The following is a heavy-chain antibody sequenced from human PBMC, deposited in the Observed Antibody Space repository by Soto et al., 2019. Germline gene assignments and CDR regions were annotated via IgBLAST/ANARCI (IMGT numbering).Heavy chain of an antibody. V-gene: IGHV4-31*03. D-gene: IGHD4-17*01. CDR3: ARVGHGGTTFFFYLDY. CDR1: GGSISSGGYY. CDR2: IYYSGST. J-gene: IGHJ4*02. Sequence: PSETLSLTCTVSGGSISSGGYYWSWIRQHPGKGLEWIGYIYYSGSTYYNPSLKSRVTISVDTSKNQFSLKLSSVTAADTAVYYCARVGHGGTTFFFYLDYWGQGTLVTVSS.